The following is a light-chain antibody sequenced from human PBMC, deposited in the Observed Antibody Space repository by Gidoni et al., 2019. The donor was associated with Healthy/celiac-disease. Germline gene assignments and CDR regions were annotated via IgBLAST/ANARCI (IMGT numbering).Light chain of an antibody. CDR2: DAS. J-gene: IGKJ4*01. CDR1: QGVSNY. Sequence: ELVFTQSPATLSLSPGERATLACRASQGVSNYLDWYQQKPGQAPRLLIYDASNMATGIPARFSGSGSGTDFTLTISSLEPEDFAVYYCQQSGNWPLTFGGGTKVEIK. CDR3: QQSGNWPLT. V-gene: IGKV3-11*01.